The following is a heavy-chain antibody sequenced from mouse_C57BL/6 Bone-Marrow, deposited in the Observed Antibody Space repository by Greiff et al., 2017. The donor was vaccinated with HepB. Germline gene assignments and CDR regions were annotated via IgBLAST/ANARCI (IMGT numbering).Heavy chain of an antibody. Sequence: EVMLVESGGGLVKPGGSLKLSCAASGFSFRSSTMSWVRQTPEKRLEWVATISGGGGNTYYPDSVKGRVTISRDNAKNTLYLQMSSLRSEDTALYYCARQGLRLYYYAMDYWGQGTSVTVSS. J-gene: IGHJ4*01. CDR2: ISGGGGNT. CDR1: GFSFRSST. D-gene: IGHD2-2*01. CDR3: ARQGLRLYYYAMDY. V-gene: IGHV5-9*01.